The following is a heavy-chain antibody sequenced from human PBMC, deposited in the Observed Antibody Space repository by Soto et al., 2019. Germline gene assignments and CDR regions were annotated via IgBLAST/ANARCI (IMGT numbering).Heavy chain of an antibody. Sequence: SETLSRTCTVSGGSLSSYYWSWIRQPPGKGLEWIGYIHYSGTTNYNPSLKSRVTMSVDTSKNQFSLKLSSVTAADTAVYYCARVRGSNWLNWFDAWGQGTLVTVSS. CDR2: IHYSGTT. CDR3: ARVRGSNWLNWFDA. V-gene: IGHV4-59*01. D-gene: IGHD6-13*01. CDR1: GGSLSSYY. J-gene: IGHJ5*02.